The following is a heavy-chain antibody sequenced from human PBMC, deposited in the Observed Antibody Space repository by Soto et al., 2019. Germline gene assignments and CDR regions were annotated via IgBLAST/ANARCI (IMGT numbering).Heavy chain of an antibody. CDR1: GFTFDDYA. Sequence: EVPLVESGGGLVQPGRSLRLSCAASGFTFDDYAMHWVRQAPGKGLEWVSGISWNVGSIAYADSVKGRFTISRDNDKSSLYLQMNCLRAEDTALYYGAKGVAGLYYFEYWGRGTLVTVSS. J-gene: IGHJ4*02. D-gene: IGHD3-3*01. CDR3: AKGVAGLYYFEY. V-gene: IGHV3-9*01. CDR2: ISWNVGSI.